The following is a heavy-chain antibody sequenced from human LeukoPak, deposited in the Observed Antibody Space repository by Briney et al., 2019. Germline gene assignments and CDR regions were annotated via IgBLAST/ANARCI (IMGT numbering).Heavy chain of an antibody. D-gene: IGHD3-3*01. V-gene: IGHV3-30*02. CDR2: IRYDGSNK. J-gene: IGHJ3*02. Sequence: PGGSLRLSCAASGFTFSSYGMHWVRQAPGKGLEWVAFIRYDGSNKYYADSVKGRFTISRDNAKKSLFLQMNSLRAEDTAIYYCARGRDFWSGYLDAFDIWGQGTMVTVSS. CDR3: ARGRDFWSGYLDAFDI. CDR1: GFTFSSYG.